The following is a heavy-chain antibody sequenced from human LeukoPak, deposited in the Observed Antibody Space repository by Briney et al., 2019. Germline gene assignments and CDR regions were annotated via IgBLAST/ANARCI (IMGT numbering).Heavy chain of an antibody. J-gene: IGHJ5*02. CDR3: AREPSYSSSWYTTCDH. CDR2: IKEDGSQK. CDR1: GFIFRKYW. V-gene: IGHV3-7*01. D-gene: IGHD6-13*01. Sequence: GGSLRLSCAASGFIFRKYWMSWVRQAPGKGLEWVANIKEDGSQKNYVDSVKGRFTISRDNAKKSLYLQMNSLRAEDTAVYYCAREPSYSSSWYTTCDHWGQGILVTVSS.